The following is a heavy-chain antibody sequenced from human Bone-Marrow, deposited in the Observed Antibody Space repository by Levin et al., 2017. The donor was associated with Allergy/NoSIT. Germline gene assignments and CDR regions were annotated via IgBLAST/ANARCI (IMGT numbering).Heavy chain of an antibody. Sequence: LSLTCVGSGFTFSDYYMSWIRQAPGKGLEWVSYIISPGSTIYYADSVKGRFTISRDDAKNSLFLQMNSLRAEDTGVYYCARAPYSSNYYFGMDVWGQGTTVTVSS. CDR2: IISPGSTI. V-gene: IGHV3-11*01. J-gene: IGHJ6*02. CDR3: ARAPYSSNYYFGMDV. D-gene: IGHD6-13*01. CDR1: GFTFSDYY.